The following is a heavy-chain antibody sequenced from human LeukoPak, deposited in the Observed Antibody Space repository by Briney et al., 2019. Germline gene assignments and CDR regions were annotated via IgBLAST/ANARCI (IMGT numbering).Heavy chain of an antibody. CDR3: AKGGRPGTYYFDY. Sequence: GGSLRLSCAASGFIFKVYDMHWVRQAPGKGLEWVAGVSGSGISTYYEDSVKGRFTISRDNSKNTMYLQMNSLRAEDTAVYYCAKGGRPGTYYFDYWGQGTLVTVSS. CDR2: VSGSGIST. J-gene: IGHJ4*02. D-gene: IGHD3/OR15-3a*01. V-gene: IGHV3-23*01. CDR1: GFIFKVYD.